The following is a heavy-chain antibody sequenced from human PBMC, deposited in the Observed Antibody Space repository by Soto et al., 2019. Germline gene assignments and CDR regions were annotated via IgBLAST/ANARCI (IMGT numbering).Heavy chain of an antibody. V-gene: IGHV3-7*01. CDR1: GFTFGSFW. CDR2: IKEDGSEK. Sequence: GGSLRLSCAGSGFTFGSFWMSWVRQAPGKGLEWVANIKEDGSEKDYVDSVKGRFSISRDNAKMSLYLQMNSLRGEDTAVYYCVREAHGGQGTVVTVSS. CDR3: VREAH. J-gene: IGHJ4*02.